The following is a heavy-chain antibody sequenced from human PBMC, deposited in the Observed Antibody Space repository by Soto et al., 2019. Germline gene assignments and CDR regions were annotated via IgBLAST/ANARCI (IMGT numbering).Heavy chain of an antibody. V-gene: IGHV1-46*01. CDR1: GYTFTSYS. Sequence: ASVKVSWKASGYTFTSYSMHWVRQAPGQGLEWMGIINPSSGRTSYAQNFQGRVTMTSDTSTSIVYMEMSSLKSEDTAVYYCARDHNFGFISYAMDVWGPGPTVTVS. CDR3: ARDHNFGFISYAMDV. CDR2: INPSSGRT. D-gene: IGHD3-3*01. J-gene: IGHJ6*02.